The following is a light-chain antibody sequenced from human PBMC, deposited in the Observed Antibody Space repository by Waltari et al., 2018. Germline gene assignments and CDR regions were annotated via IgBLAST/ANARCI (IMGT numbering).Light chain of an antibody. J-gene: IGLJ3*02. CDR2: VNSDGSH. CDR3: QTGGHGTWV. CDR1: SGHSSYV. V-gene: IGLV4-69*01. Sequence: QLVLTQSPSASASLGASVKLTCTLSSGHSSYVIAWLQQQPEKGPRYLMKVNSDGSHSKGDEIPDRFSGSSSGAERYLTISSLQSEDEADYYCQTGGHGTWVFVGGTKLTVL.